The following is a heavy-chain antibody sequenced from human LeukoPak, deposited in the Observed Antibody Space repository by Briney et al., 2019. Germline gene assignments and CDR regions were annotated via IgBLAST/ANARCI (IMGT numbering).Heavy chain of an antibody. CDR3: ARDVDTAMVTYGMDV. D-gene: IGHD5-18*01. V-gene: IGHV4-4*07. Sequence: SETLSLTRTVSGGSISSYYWSWIRQPAGKGLEWIGRIYTSGSTNYNPSLKSRVTMSVDTSKNQFSLKLSSVTAADTAVYYCARDVDTAMVTYGMDVWGQGTTVTVSS. J-gene: IGHJ6*02. CDR2: IYTSGST. CDR1: GGSISSYY.